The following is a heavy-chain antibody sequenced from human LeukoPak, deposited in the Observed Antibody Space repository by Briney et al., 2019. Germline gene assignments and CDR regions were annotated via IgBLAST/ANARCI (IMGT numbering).Heavy chain of an antibody. J-gene: IGHJ4*02. CDR2: INGDGTIT. V-gene: IGHV3-74*01. CDR1: GFTFNEYW. Sequence: GGSLRLSCAASGFTFNEYWMHWVRQAPGKGLVWVSRINGDGTITSYADSVKGGFTISRDNAKNTLYLQMSSLRAEDTAVYYCATGNYYDSRGYYTFGHWGQGTLVTVSS. D-gene: IGHD3-22*01. CDR3: ATGNYYDSRGYYTFGH.